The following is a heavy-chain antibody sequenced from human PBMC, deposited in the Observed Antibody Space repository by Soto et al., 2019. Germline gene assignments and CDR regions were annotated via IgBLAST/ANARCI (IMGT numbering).Heavy chain of an antibody. CDR3: AIRTIGNYYYMEV. CDR1: GFTLSDYY. D-gene: IGHD3-3*01. CDR2: ISSSGTID. V-gene: IGHV3-11*01. Sequence: QVQLVESGGGLVKPGGSLRLSCVASGFTLSDYYMSWFRQAPGKGLEWVSYISSSGTIDNYADSVKGRFTISRGNAKNSLFLQMNGLRAEDTAVYYCAIRTIGNYYYMEVWGKGTTVTVSS. J-gene: IGHJ6*03.